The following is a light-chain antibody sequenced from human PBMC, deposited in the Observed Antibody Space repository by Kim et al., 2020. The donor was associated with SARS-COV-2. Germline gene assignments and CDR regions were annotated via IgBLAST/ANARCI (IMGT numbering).Light chain of an antibody. J-gene: IGLJ1*01. CDR1: SRDVGGYNY. CDR3: CSYAGSNNPYF. Sequence: QSVTTSCTGTSRDVGGYNYVSWYQQHPGKAPKLLIYEVIKRPSGVPDRFSGSKSGNTASLTVSGLQAEDEADYYCCSYAGSNNPYFFGTGTKVTVL. V-gene: IGLV2-8*01. CDR2: EVI.